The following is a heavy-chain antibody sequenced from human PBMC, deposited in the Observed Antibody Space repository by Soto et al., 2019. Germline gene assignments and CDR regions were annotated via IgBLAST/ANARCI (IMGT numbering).Heavy chain of an antibody. CDR2: IYYSGST. D-gene: IGHD2-21*02. CDR3: ARGAYFDGDCYLTPFAY. CDR1: GGSISSSSYY. V-gene: IGHV4-39*01. Sequence: QLQLQESGPGLVKPSETLSLTCTVSGGSISSSSYYWGWIRQPPGKGLEWIGSIYYSGSTYYNPSLNSRVTICVDTSQNQFSLKLISVTAADTAVYYCARGAYFDGDCYLTPFAYWGQGTLVTVS. J-gene: IGHJ4*02.